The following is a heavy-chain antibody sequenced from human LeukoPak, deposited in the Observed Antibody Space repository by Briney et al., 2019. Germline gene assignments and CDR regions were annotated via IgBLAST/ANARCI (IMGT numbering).Heavy chain of an antibody. J-gene: IGHJ4*02. CDR3: AKPLDYGDYVFYFDY. CDR1: GFTFSSYA. V-gene: IGHV3-23*01. Sequence: GGSLRLSCAASGFTFSSYAMSWVRQAPGKGLEWVSAISGSGGSTYYADSVKGRFTISRDNSKNTLYLQMNSLRAEDTAVYYCAKPLDYGDYVFYFDYWGQGTLVTVSS. D-gene: IGHD4-17*01. CDR2: ISGSGGST.